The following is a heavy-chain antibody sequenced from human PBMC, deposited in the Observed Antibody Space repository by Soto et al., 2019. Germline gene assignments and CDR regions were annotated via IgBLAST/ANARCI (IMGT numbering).Heavy chain of an antibody. Sequence: PGGPLRRSCEVSGVRDPFWMIWVRQAPGKGLEWVANVKDDGSEKFFVESVKGRFTISRDNAKNSAYLQMNSLRAEDTAVYYCRLGHYSGFWGQGTPVTVSS. CDR2: VKDDGSEK. V-gene: IGHV3-7*01. J-gene: IGHJ4*02. CDR3: RLGHYSGF. CDR1: GVRDPFW. D-gene: IGHD3-16*01.